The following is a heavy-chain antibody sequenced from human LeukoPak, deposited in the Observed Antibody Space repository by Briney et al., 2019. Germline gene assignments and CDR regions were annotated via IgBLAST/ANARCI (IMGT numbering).Heavy chain of an antibody. D-gene: IGHD3-16*02. CDR1: GGSISSGGYY. Sequence: SQTLSLTCTVSGGSISSGGYYWSWIRQPPGKGLEWIGYIYYSGSTYYNPSLKSRVTISVDTSKNQFSLKLSSVTAADTAVYYCARTPTVWGSYRYTSDYWGQGTLVTVSS. V-gene: IGHV4-30-4*08. CDR2: IYYSGST. J-gene: IGHJ4*02. CDR3: ARTPTVWGSYRYTSDY.